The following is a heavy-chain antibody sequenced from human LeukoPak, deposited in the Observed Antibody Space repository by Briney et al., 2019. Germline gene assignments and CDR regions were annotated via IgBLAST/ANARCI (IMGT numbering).Heavy chain of an antibody. J-gene: IGHJ4*02. Sequence: GASVKVSCKASGYTFSGFYIHWVRQAPGQGLEWMGWISAYNGNTNYAQKLQGRVTMTTDTSTSTAYMELRSLRSDDTAVYYCARVGQYGNYYDSSGYYWGGDYWGQGTLVTVSS. CDR2: ISAYNGNT. CDR3: ARVGQYGNYYDSSGYYWGGDY. CDR1: GYTFSGFY. D-gene: IGHD3-22*01. V-gene: IGHV1-18*04.